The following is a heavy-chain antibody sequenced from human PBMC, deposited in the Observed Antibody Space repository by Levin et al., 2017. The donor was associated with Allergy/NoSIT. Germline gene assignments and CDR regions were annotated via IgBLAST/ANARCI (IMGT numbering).Heavy chain of an antibody. Sequence: GESLKISCAASGFSVIKNYMSWVRRAPGKGLEWVSIIYGAGRTNYANSVKGRFIISRDSSRNTLNLQMNSLRAEDTAVYYCARESDDSRHFDYWGQGTPVTVSS. D-gene: IGHD4-11*01. CDR2: IYGAGRT. CDR3: ARESDDSRHFDY. CDR1: GFSVIKNY. V-gene: IGHV3-53*01. J-gene: IGHJ4*02.